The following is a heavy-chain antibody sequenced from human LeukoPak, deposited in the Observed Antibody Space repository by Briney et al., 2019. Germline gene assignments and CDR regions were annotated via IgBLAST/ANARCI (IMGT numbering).Heavy chain of an antibody. Sequence: PGGSLRLSCAASGFTFSSYGMHWVRQAPGKGLAWVAFIRYDGTNKYYADSVKGRFTISRDNSNNILYLQMDSLRAEDTAVYYCARVELAPYYYYMDVWGKGTTVTVSS. CDR2: IRYDGTNK. J-gene: IGHJ6*03. V-gene: IGHV3-30*02. CDR1: GFTFSSYG. D-gene: IGHD1-7*01. CDR3: ARVELAPYYYYMDV.